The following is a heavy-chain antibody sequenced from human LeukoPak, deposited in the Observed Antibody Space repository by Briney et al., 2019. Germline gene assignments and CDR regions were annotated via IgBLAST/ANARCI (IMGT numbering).Heavy chain of an antibody. J-gene: IGHJ4*02. CDR2: ISGSDGST. CDR1: GFTVSSNY. D-gene: IGHD1-26*01. Sequence: GGSLRPSCAASGFTVSSNYMSWVRQAPGKGLEWVSTISGSDGSTYYADSVKGRFTISRDNSKNTLYLQMNSLRAEDTAVYYCAKEKRVGVTPPYFDYWGQGTLVTVSS. CDR3: AKEKRVGVTPPYFDY. V-gene: IGHV3-23*01.